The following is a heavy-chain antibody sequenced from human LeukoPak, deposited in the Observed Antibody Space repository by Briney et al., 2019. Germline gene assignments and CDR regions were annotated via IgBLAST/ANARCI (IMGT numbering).Heavy chain of an antibody. V-gene: IGHV4-4*02. CDR2: MYLSGTT. Sequence: SETLSLTCTVSGDSINSLDLWSWVRQPPGKGLEWIGEMYLSGTTHSNPSVKSRVTISIDKTKNQFFLNLSSVTAADTAVYYCAGLVGRYSSGLYYYYFDYWGQGTLVTVSS. D-gene: IGHD3-22*01. CDR3: AGLVGRYSSGLYYYYFDY. J-gene: IGHJ4*02. CDR1: GDSINSLDL.